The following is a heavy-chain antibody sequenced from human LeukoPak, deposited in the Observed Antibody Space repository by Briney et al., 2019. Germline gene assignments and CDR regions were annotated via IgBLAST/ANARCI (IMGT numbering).Heavy chain of an antibody. CDR2: ISWNSGSI. CDR1: GFTFDDYA. J-gene: IGHJ4*02. D-gene: IGHD3-10*01. V-gene: IGHV3-9*01. Sequence: GRSLRLSCAASGFTFDDYARDWGRRAPGKGLGWVSGISWNSGSIGYAASVKGRFTISRDNAKNSLYLQMNSLRAEDTALYYCAKANYYRNYFDYWGQGTLVTVSS. CDR3: AKANYYRNYFDY.